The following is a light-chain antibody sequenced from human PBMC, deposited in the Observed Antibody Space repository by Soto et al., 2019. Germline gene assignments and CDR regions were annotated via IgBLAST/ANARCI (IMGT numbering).Light chain of an antibody. CDR3: QQSGSSFYT. V-gene: IGKV3-20*01. Sequence: EIVLTQSPGTLSLSPGERATLSCRASQSVSSAYLAWYQQIPGQAPRLLIYGASSRATGIPDRFSGSRSGTEFTLTISGLEPEDFAVYYCQQSGSSFYTFGQGTKLEIK. J-gene: IGKJ2*01. CDR1: QSVSSAY. CDR2: GAS.